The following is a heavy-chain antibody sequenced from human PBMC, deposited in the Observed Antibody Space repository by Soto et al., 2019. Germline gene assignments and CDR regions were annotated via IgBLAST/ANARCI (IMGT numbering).Heavy chain of an antibody. D-gene: IGHD5-18*01. J-gene: IGHJ4*02. CDR2: INHSGST. V-gene: IGHV4-34*01. CDR3: ARAVDTAMDNYFDY. Sequence: QVQLQQWGAGLLKPSETLSLTCAVYGGSFSGYYWSWIRQPPGKGLEWIGEINHSGSTNYNPSLKSRVTISVDTSKNQFSLKLRSVTAADTAVYCCARAVDTAMDNYFDYWGQGTLVTVSS. CDR1: GGSFSGYY.